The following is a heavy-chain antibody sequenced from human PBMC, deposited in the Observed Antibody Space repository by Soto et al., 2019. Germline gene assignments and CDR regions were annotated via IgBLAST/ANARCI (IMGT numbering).Heavy chain of an antibody. CDR2: IYYSGST. J-gene: IGHJ4*02. CDR3: ASQHYYDSSGYYVVY. V-gene: IGHV4-31*03. D-gene: IGHD3-22*01. CDR1: GGSISSGGYY. Sequence: SETLSLTCTVSGGSISSGGYYWSWIRQRPGKGLEWIGYIYYSGSTYYNPSLKSRVTISVDTSKNQFSLKLSSVTAADTAVYYCASQHYYDSSGYYVVYWGQGTLVTVSS.